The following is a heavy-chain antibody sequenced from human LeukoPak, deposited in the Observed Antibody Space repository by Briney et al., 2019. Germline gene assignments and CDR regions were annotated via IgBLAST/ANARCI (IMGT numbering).Heavy chain of an antibody. D-gene: IGHD2-21*02. CDR1: GFTFSDYY. V-gene: IGHV3-11*05. CDR2: ISSSSSYT. Sequence: GGSLPLSCAASGFTFSDYYMSWIRQAPGKGLEWVSYISSSSSYTKYADSVKGRFTISRDNAKNSLYLQMNSLRAEDTAVYYCARDISYCGGDCASYYFDYWGEGTRVTVSS. J-gene: IGHJ4*02. CDR3: ARDISYCGGDCASYYFDY.